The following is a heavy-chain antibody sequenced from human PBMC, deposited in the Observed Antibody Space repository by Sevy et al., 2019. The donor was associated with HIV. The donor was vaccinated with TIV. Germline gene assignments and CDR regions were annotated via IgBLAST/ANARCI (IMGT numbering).Heavy chain of an antibody. CDR1: GFTFRSYG. V-gene: IGHV3-30*02. Sequence: GGSPRLSCAASGFTFRSYGMHWVRQAPGKGLEWVAFIRYDGSKEYYADSVRGRFTISRDNPKNTLYLQMNSLRVEDTAVYYCVRIPGQVLIYFDRWGQGTLVTVSS. CDR2: IRYDGSKE. J-gene: IGHJ4*02. CDR3: VRIPGQVLIYFDR. D-gene: IGHD2-8*01.